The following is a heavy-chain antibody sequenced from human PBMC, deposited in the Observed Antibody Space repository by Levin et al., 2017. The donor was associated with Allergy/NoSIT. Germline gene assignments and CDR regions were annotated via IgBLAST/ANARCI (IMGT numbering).Heavy chain of an antibody. CDR2: ISGYNGNT. CDR3: ARGGVYDFRSPHYWGYFDL. V-gene: IGHV1-18*01. J-gene: IGHJ1*01. CDR1: GYTFTNYG. Sequence: GESLKISCKASGYTFTNYGVSWVRQFPGQGLEWMGWISGYNGNTIYPQKLQGRVTLTIDTSTTTVFMELRGLTSDDTALDYCARGGVYDFRSPHYWGYFDLWGQGTLVTVSS. D-gene: IGHD3/OR15-3a*01.